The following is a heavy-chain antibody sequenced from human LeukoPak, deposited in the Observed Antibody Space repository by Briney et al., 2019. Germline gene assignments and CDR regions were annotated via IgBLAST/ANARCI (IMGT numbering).Heavy chain of an antibody. D-gene: IGHD2-2*01. CDR2: INPYSGGT. J-gene: IGHJ4*02. CDR3: VRDRTKYCSSTSCPLDY. Sequence: GASVKVSCKASGYTFTGYYMHWVRQAPGQGLEWMGWINPYSGGTNYAQKFQGRVTMTRDTSISTAYMELSRLRSDDTAVYYCVRDRTKYCSSTSCPLDYWGQGTLVIVSS. V-gene: IGHV1-2*02. CDR1: GYTFTGYY.